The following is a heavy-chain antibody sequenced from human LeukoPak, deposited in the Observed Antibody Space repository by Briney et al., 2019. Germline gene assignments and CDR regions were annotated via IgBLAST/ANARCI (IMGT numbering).Heavy chain of an antibody. CDR1: GYTFTGYY. J-gene: IGHJ4*02. V-gene: IGHV1-46*01. D-gene: IGHD6-13*01. CDR2: INPSGGST. CDR3: ARVGTPDSSSWYRMYYFDY. Sequence: ASVKVSCKASGYTFTGYYMRWVRQAPGQGLEWMGIINPSGGSTSYAQKFQGRVTMTRDTSTSTVYMELSSLRSEDTAVYYCARVGTPDSSSWYRMYYFDYWGQGTLVTVSS.